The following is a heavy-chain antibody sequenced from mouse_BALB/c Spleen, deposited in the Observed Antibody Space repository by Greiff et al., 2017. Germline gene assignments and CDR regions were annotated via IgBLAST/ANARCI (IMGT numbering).Heavy chain of an antibody. CDR1: GFTFSSYT. V-gene: IGHV5-12-2*01. J-gene: IGHJ3*01. Sequence: DVMLVESGGGLVQPGGSLKLSCAASGFTFSSYTMSWVRQTPEKRLEWVAYISNGGGSTYYPDTVKGRFTVTRDNAKNTLYLQMSSLESEDTAMYCCARSFITTATGFAYWGQGTLVTVSA. CDR2: ISNGGGST. CDR3: ARSFITTATGFAY. D-gene: IGHD1-2*01.